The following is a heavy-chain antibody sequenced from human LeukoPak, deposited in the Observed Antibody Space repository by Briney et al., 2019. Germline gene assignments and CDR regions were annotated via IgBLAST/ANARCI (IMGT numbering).Heavy chain of an antibody. CDR1: GGSISSGGYY. CDR2: IYYSGST. D-gene: IGHD3-9*01. J-gene: IGHJ6*02. Sequence: SETLSLTCTVSGGSISSGGYYWSWIRQHPGKGLEWIGYIYYSGSTYYNPSLKSRVTISVDTSKNQFSLKLRSVTAADTAVYYCARVDIYYYYGMDVWGQGTTVTVSS. V-gene: IGHV4-31*03. CDR3: ARVDIYYYYGMDV.